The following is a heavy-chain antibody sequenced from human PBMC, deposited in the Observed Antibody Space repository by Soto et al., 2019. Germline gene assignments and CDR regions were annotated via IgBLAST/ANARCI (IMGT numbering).Heavy chain of an antibody. D-gene: IGHD2-21*02. CDR2: IIPIFGTA. CDR1: GGTFSSYA. V-gene: IGHV1-69*13. CDR3: ARDLCGGDCYNFDY. J-gene: IGHJ4*02. Sequence: ASVKVSCKASGGTFSSYAISWVRQAPGQGLEWMGGIIPIFGTANYAQKFQGRVTITADESTSTAYMELSSLRSEDTAVYYCARDLCGGDCYNFDYWGQGTLVTVSS.